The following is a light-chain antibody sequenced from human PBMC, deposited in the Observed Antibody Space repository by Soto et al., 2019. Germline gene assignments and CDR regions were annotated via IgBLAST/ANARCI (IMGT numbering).Light chain of an antibody. CDR1: SSYVGSYKF. J-gene: IGLJ1*01. Sequence: QSVLTQPASVSGSPGQSITISCTGTSSYVGSYKFVSWYQQHPGKAPKVLIYEVSKRPSGVFNRFSGSKSGNTASLTISGLQAEDEADYYCCSYAGSRIFVFGTGTKVTVL. CDR3: CSYAGSRIFV. V-gene: IGLV2-23*02. CDR2: EVS.